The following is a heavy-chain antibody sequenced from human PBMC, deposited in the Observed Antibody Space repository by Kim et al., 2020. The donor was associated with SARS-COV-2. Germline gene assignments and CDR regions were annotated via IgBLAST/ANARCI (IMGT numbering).Heavy chain of an antibody. CDR1: GFTFSKYA. Sequence: GGSLRLSCAASGFTFSKYAMHWVRQAPGKGLERVAVISYDGSNKYYADSVKGRFTISRDNSKNTLYLQMNSLRHEDTAVHYCARDDSSSWQGAFDIWGQGTMVTVSS. CDR3: ARDDSSSWQGAFDI. J-gene: IGHJ3*02. V-gene: IGHV3-30*04. D-gene: IGHD6-13*01. CDR2: ISYDGSNK.